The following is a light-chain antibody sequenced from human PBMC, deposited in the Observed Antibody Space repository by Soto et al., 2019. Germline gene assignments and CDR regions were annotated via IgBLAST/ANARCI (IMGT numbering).Light chain of an antibody. CDR2: DND. CDR1: SSNIGSNY. J-gene: IGLJ2*01. CDR3: ATWDSILRAGV. Sequence: QSVLTQPPSVSAAPGQKVTISCSGNSSNIGSNYVSWYQQLPGTAPSLLIYDNDKRPSGIPDRLSGSKSGTSATLGITGLQTGDEADYYCATWDSILRAGVFGGGTTLTVL. V-gene: IGLV1-51*01.